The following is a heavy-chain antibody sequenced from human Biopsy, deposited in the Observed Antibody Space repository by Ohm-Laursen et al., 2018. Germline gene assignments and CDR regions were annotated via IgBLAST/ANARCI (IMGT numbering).Heavy chain of an antibody. CDR3: ARDSGILNYGNFKYYHYYGMDV. D-gene: IGHD4-11*01. V-gene: IGHV4-4*07. J-gene: IGHJ6*02. CDR1: GGDINNYY. Sequence: SETLSLTCNVSGGDINNYYWSWIRQPAGKGLEWIGRIYPGGSTNYNPSLQSRVSISVDTSRNQVSLTLSSVTAADTAVYYCARDSGILNYGNFKYYHYYGMDVWGQGTKVTVSS. CDR2: IYPGGST.